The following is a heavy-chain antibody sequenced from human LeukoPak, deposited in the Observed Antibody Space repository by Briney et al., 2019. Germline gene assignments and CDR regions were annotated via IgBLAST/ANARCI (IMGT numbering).Heavy chain of an antibody. D-gene: IGHD2/OR15-2a*01. CDR2: ISSSGSTI. CDR1: GFTFSSYE. V-gene: IGHV3-48*03. J-gene: IGHJ4*02. Sequence: GGSLRLSCAASGFTFSSYEMNWVRQAPGKGLEWVSYISSSGSTIYYADSVKGRFTISRDNAKNSLYLQINSLRAEDTAVYYCALSVSPRDYFDYWGQGTLVTVSS. CDR3: ALSVSPRDYFDY.